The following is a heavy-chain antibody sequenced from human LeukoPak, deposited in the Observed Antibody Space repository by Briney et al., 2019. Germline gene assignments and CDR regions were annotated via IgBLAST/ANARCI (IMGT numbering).Heavy chain of an antibody. D-gene: IGHD2-21*01. J-gene: IGHJ6*03. CDR1: GGTFSSYA. Sequence: SVKVSCKASGGTFSSYAISWVRQAPGQGLEWMGRIIPIFGTANYAQKFQGRVTITADESTSTAYMELSSLRSEDTAVYYCASSRRGELIPGTYYYMDVWGKGTTVTVSS. CDR3: ASSRRGELIPGTYYYMDV. CDR2: IIPIFGTA. V-gene: IGHV1-69*15.